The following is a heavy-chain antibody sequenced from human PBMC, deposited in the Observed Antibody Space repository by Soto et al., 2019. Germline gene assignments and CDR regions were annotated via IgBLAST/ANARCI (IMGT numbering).Heavy chain of an antibody. CDR2: IIPIFGTA. CDR1: GGTFSSYA. J-gene: IGHJ6*02. V-gene: IGHV1-69*13. Sequence: GASVKVSCKASGGTFSSYAISWVRQAPGQGLEWMGGIIPIFGTANYAQKFQGRVTITADESTSTAYMELSSLRSEDTAVYYCARSEVSRGTAMVKTSDYYYGMDVWGQGTTVTVSS. CDR3: ARSEVSRGTAMVKTSDYYYGMDV. D-gene: IGHD5-18*01.